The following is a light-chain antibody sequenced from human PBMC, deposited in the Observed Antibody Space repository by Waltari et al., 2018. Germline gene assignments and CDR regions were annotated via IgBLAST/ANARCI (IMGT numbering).Light chain of an antibody. CDR3: QQRYNWPPLT. CDR2: DAS. CDR1: QSVNTF. V-gene: IGKV3-11*01. J-gene: IGKJ4*01. Sequence: EIVLTQSPATLSFSPAERANLSCRASQSVNTFLAWYQQKPGQAPRLLIYDASNRATGIPARFSGSGSGTDFTLTISSLEPEDFAVYYCQQRYNWPPLTFGGGTKVEIK.